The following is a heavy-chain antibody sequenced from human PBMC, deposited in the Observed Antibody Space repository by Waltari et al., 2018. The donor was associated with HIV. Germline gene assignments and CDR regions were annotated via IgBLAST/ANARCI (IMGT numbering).Heavy chain of an antibody. CDR3: ASRDCSGGSCSPFDY. J-gene: IGHJ4*02. CDR2: INHSGST. CDR1: GGSFSGYY. D-gene: IGHD2-15*01. V-gene: IGHV4-34*01. Sequence: QVQLQQWGAGLLKPSETLSLTCAVYGGSFSGYYWSWIRQPPGKGLEWIGEINHSGSTNYNPSLKSRVTISVDTSKNQFSLKLSSVTAADTAVYYCASRDCSGGSCSPFDYWGQGTLVTVSS.